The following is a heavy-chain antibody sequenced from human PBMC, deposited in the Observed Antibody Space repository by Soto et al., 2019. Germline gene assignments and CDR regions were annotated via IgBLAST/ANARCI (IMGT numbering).Heavy chain of an antibody. CDR2: IYYSGST. CDR3: ARRKGVLAVAGSIDY. D-gene: IGHD6-19*01. CDR1: GGSISSSSYY. Sequence: SETLSLTCTVSGGSISSSSYYWGWIRQPPGKGLEWIGSIYYSGSTYYNPSLKSRVTISVDTSKNQFSLKLSSVTAADTAVYYCARRKGVLAVAGSIDYWGQGTLVTVSS. J-gene: IGHJ4*02. V-gene: IGHV4-39*01.